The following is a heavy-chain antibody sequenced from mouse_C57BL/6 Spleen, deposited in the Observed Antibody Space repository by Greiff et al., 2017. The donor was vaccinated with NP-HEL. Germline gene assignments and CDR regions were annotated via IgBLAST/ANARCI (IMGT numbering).Heavy chain of an antibody. J-gene: IGHJ4*01. Sequence: DVMLVESGGGLVKPGGSLKLSCAASGFTFSDYGMHWVRQAPEKGLEWVAYISSGSSTIYYADTVKGRFTISRDNAKNTLFLQMTSLRSEDTAMYYCARRNYDGRYYAMDYWGQGTSVTVSS. CDR2: ISSGSSTI. CDR1: GFTFSDYG. D-gene: IGHD2-4*01. V-gene: IGHV5-17*01. CDR3: ARRNYDGRYYAMDY.